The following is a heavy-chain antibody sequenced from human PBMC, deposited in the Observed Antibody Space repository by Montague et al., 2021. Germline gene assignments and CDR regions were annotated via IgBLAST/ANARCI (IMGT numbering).Heavy chain of an antibody. CDR2: SYHSGST. J-gene: IGHJ6*02. D-gene: IGHD3-16*01. CDR1: GGPISSNNW. V-gene: IGHV4-4*02. CDR3: ARGPAWGVLDGMDV. Sequence: SETLSLTCAVSGGPISSNNWWPWVRQPPGKGLEWIGESYHSGSTNYNPSLKSRVTISVDKSKNQFSLKLNSVTAADTAVYYCARGPAWGVLDGMDVWGQGTTVTVSS.